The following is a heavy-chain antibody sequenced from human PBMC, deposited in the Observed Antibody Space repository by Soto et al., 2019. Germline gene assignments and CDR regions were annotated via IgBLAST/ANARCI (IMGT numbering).Heavy chain of an antibody. CDR3: VRVVAIQGYPDN. CDR1: GGTFSSYA. D-gene: IGHD5-12*01. CDR2: IVPIVDTS. V-gene: IGHV1-69*12. J-gene: IGHJ4*02. Sequence: QVHLVQSGAEVRQPASSVKVSCKTSGGTFSSYAISWVRQAPGQGLEWMGGIVPIVDTSTYAQKFQGRVTLTADESTRTVYMGLSSLRSDDKAGYSCVRVVAIQGYPDNWGQGTPVTVSS.